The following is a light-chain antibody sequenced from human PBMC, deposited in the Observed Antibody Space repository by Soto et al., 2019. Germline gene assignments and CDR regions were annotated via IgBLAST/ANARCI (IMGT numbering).Light chain of an antibody. CDR2: DAS. Sequence: EIVMTQSPATLSVSPGERVTLSCRASQSAISNLAWYQQKPGQTPRLLIYDASTWATDIPARFSGSGSGTDFTLTISSLLSEDFAVYYCHQYYKWPLTFGGGTKV. CDR1: QSAISN. J-gene: IGKJ4*01. V-gene: IGKV3-15*01. CDR3: HQYYKWPLT.